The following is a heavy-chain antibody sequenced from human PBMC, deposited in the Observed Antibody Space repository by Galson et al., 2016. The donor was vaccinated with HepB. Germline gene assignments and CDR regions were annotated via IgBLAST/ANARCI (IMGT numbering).Heavy chain of an antibody. D-gene: IGHD6-13*01. CDR2: IFHSGST. V-gene: IGHV4-4*02. Sequence: ETLSLTCAVSGVSISSSDWWSWVRQPPGKRLEWIGEIFHSGSTNYNPSLKSRVTMSVDKSKNHVSLNLVSVTAADTAMYYCASYLVQSWAGSDAFDTWGLGTMVTVSS. CDR3: ASYLVQSWAGSDAFDT. CDR1: GVSISSSDW. J-gene: IGHJ3*02.